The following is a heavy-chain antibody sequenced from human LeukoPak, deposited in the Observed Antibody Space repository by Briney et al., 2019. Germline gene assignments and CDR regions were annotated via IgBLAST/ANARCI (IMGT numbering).Heavy chain of an antibody. Sequence: QPGGSLRLSCAVSGFTFSTKSMNWVRQAPGRGLEWVSIIYSDGTTYYADSVRGRFTISRDNSKNTLYLQMNSLRAEDTAMYYCAKGLRYSDNWGQGTLVTVSS. CDR2: IYSDGTT. CDR3: AKGLRYSDN. J-gene: IGHJ4*02. V-gene: IGHV3-53*01. D-gene: IGHD3-9*01. CDR1: GFTFSTKS.